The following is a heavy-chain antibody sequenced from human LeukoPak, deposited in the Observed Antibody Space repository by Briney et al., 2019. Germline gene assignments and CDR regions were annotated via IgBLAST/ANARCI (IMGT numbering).Heavy chain of an antibody. CDR3: ARVVRGQQLGRRRFYGWFDP. Sequence: GGSLRLSCAASGFTFSNDWMHWVRQAPGQGLVWVSRINTDGSSANYADSVKGRFTISRDNAKNSLYLQMNSLRSEDTAVYYCARVVRGQQLGRRRFYGWFDPWGQGTLVTVSS. J-gene: IGHJ5*02. V-gene: IGHV3-74*01. D-gene: IGHD6-13*01. CDR1: GFTFSNDW. CDR2: INTDGSSA.